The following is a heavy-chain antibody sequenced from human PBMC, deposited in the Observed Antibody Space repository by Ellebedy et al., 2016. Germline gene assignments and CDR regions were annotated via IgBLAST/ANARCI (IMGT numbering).Heavy chain of an antibody. CDR3: AREEAFSTGLDFFDH. J-gene: IGHJ4*02. D-gene: IGHD4-17*01. V-gene: IGHV3-7*01. CDR2: IKSDGSEK. Sequence: GGSLRLSXSASGFTFSSFWMTWVRQSPGKGLEWVANIKSDGSEKYYLDSVKGRFTISRDNAKSSLFLEMNSLRAEDAAIYYCAREEAFSTGLDFFDHWGQGTLVTVSS. CDR1: GFTFSSFW.